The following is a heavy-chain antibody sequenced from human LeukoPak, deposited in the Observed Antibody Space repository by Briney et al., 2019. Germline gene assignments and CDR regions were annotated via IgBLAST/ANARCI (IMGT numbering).Heavy chain of an antibody. CDR1: GGFYRIYY. CDR3: ARAGAQQQLLWYFYL. D-gene: IGHD6-13*01. Sequence: SETLSLTCTSSGGFYRIYYWSWIREPRAKGLEGSGYRYDSGSTNYNPSIKSRVTISVDTSKNQFSLKLTSVTAADTAVYYWARAGAQQQLLWYFYLWGRGTLVTVSS. J-gene: IGHJ2*01. CDR2: RYDSGST. V-gene: IGHV4-59*01.